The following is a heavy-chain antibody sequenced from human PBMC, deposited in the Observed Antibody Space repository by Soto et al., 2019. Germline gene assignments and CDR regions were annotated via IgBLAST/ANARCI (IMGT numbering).Heavy chain of an antibody. V-gene: IGHV3-66*01. CDR2: ISSDDNT. J-gene: IGHJ1*01. Sequence: GGSLRLSCASSGFTFSSYWMSLARQAPGKGLEWLSTISSDDNTYCADSVKGRFTISRDSPKNTLYLHMNSLRAEDTAVYHCARDILGGSYDFSHGGQGALVTVSS. D-gene: IGHD3-3*01. CDR3: ARDILGGSYDFSH. CDR1: GFTFSSYW.